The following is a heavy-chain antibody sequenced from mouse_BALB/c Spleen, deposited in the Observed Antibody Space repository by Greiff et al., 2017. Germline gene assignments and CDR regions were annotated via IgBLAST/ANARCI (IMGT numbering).Heavy chain of an antibody. CDR2: ISYSGST. CDR1: GYSITSDYA. CDR3: ASGDFAY. V-gene: IGHV3-2*02. Sequence: EVMLVESGPGLVKPSQSLSLTCTVTGYSITSDYAWNWIRQFPGNKLEWMGYISYSGSTSYNPSLKSRISITRDTSKNQFFLQLNSVTTEDTATYYCASGDFAYWGQGTLVTVSA. J-gene: IGHJ3*01.